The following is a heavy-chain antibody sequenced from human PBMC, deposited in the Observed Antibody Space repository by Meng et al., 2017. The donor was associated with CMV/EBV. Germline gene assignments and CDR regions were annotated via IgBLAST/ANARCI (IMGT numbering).Heavy chain of an antibody. CDR2: ISAYNGNT. V-gene: IGHV1-18*01. Sequence: ASVKVSCQASGYTFTSYGISWVRQAPGQGLEWMGWISAYNGNTNCAQKLQGRVTMTTDASTSTAYMELRSLRSDDTAVYYCARDFGQLRFLEWLSRTWFDPWGQGTLVTVSS. J-gene: IGHJ5*02. CDR1: GYTFTSYG. D-gene: IGHD3-3*01. CDR3: ARDFGQLRFLEWLSRTWFDP.